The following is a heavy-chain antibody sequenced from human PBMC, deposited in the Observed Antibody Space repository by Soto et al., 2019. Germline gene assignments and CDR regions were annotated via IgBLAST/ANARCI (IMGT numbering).Heavy chain of an antibody. CDR1: GGSISSYY. CDR3: ARAGDSSGYYYVLDY. Sequence: QVQLQESGPGLVKPSETLSLTCTVSGGSISSYYWSWIRQPPGKGLEWIGYIYYSGSTNYNPSLTSRVTISVDTSKNQFSLKLSSVTAADTAVYYCARAGDSSGYYYVLDYWGQGTLVTVSS. V-gene: IGHV4-59*01. J-gene: IGHJ4*02. D-gene: IGHD3-22*01. CDR2: IYYSGST.